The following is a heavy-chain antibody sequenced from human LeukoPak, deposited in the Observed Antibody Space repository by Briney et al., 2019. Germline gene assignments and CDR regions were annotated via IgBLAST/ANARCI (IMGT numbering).Heavy chain of an antibody. CDR1: GGTFSSYA. J-gene: IGHJ3*02. V-gene: IGHV1-69*04. Sequence: SVKVSCKASGGTFSSYAISWVRQAPGQGFEWMGRIIPILGIANYAQKFQGRVTITADESTSTAYMELSSLRSEDTAVYYCAREGSKGLSRADAFDIWGQGTMVIVS. D-gene: IGHD3-10*01. CDR3: AREGSKGLSRADAFDI. CDR2: IIPILGIA.